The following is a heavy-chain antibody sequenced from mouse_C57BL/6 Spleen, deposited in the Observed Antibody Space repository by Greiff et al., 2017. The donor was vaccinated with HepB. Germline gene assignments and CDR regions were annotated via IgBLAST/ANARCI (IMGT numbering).Heavy chain of an antibody. V-gene: IGHV5-4*01. CDR1: GFTFSSYA. J-gene: IGHJ3*01. D-gene: IGHD2-10*01. CDR3: ARDTLHFDNSAAWFAY. Sequence: EVQLVESGGGLVKPGGSLKLSCAASGFTFSSYAMPWVRQTPEKRLEWVATISDGGSYTYYPNNVKGRITISRDNAKNNLYLQMSHLKSEDTAMYYCARDTLHFDNSAAWFAYWGQGTLVTVSA. CDR2: ISDGGSYT.